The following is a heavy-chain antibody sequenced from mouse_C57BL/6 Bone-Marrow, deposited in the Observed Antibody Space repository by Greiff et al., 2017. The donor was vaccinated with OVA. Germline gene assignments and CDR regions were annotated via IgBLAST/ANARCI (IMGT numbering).Heavy chain of an antibody. J-gene: IGHJ4*01. CDR1: GFSLRTSGMG. Sequence: QVTLKVSGPGILQSSQTLSLTCSFSGFSLRTSGMGVSWIRQPSGKGLEWLAHIYWDDDKRYNPSLKSRLTISKDTSRNQVFLKITSVDTADTATYYCAHHYYGSSYYAMDYWGQGTSVTVSS. CDR2: IYWDDDK. V-gene: IGHV8-12*01. D-gene: IGHD1-1*01. CDR3: AHHYYGSSYYAMDY.